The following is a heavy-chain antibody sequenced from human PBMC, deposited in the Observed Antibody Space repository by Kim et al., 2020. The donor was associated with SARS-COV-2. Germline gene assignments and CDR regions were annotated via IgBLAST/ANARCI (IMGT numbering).Heavy chain of an antibody. V-gene: IGHV5-51*01. CDR3: ARHRGFKYDSSGYFDS. J-gene: IGHJ4*02. D-gene: IGHD3-22*01. Sequence: GESLKISCKGSGYSFTNYWIAWVRQMPGKGLDWMGIIYPGDSDTKYSPSFQGQVTISADKSITTAYLQWSSLKASDTAMYYCARHRGFKYDSSGYFDSWGQGTLVTVSS. CDR1: GYSFTNYW. CDR2: IYPGDSDT.